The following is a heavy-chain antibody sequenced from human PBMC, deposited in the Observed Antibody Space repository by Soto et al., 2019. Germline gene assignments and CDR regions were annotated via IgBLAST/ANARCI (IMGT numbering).Heavy chain of an antibody. Sequence: SETLSLTCTVSGGSISSGGYYWSWIRQHPGKGLEWIGYIYYSGSTYYNPSLKSRVTISVDTSKNQFSLKLSSVTAADTAVYYCARGLSSSWSSNWFDPWGQGTLVTVSS. J-gene: IGHJ5*02. CDR3: ARGLSSSWSSNWFDP. V-gene: IGHV4-31*03. CDR2: IYYSGST. D-gene: IGHD6-13*01. CDR1: GGSISSGGYY.